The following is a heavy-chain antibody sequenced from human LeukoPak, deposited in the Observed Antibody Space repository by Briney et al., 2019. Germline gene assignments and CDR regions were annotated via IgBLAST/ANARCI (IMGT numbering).Heavy chain of an antibody. Sequence: PSETLSLTCAVYGGSFSGYYWSWIRQPPGKGLGWIGEINHSGSTNYHPSLKSRVTISVDTSKNQFSLKLSSVTAADTAVYYCAGVGGWGVVVKKYYFDYWGQGTLVTVSS. D-gene: IGHD3-22*01. CDR1: GGSFSGYY. CDR3: AGVGGWGVVVKKYYFDY. CDR2: INHSGST. V-gene: IGHV4-34*01. J-gene: IGHJ4*02.